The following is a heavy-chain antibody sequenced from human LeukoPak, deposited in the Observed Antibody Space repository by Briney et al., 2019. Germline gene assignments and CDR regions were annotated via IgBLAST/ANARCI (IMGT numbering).Heavy chain of an antibody. CDR1: GFTFSSYA. J-gene: IGHJ4*02. CDR2: ISGSGGST. Sequence: PGGSLRLSCAASGFTFSSYAMSWVRQAPGKGLEWVSAISGSGGSTYYADSVKGRFTISRDNSKNTLYLQMNSLRAEDTAVYYCAKEPDIVVVVAATPPYWGQGTLVTVSS. D-gene: IGHD2-15*01. V-gene: IGHV3-23*01. CDR3: AKEPDIVVVVAATPPY.